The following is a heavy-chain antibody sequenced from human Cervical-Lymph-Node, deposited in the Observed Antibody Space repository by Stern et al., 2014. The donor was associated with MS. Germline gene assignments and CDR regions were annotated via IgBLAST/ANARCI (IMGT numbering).Heavy chain of an antibody. V-gene: IGHV1-18*01. J-gene: IGHJ3*02. Sequence: QVQLAQSGAEVKQPWASLKLSCAASGYTFSSYGIRWVRQAPGQGLEWMGWLSAYNGNTNYAQKLQGRVSMTTNTSTSTAYMELRSLRSDDTAVYDCARGLLGSEKAFDIWGQGTMVTVSS. CDR3: ARGLLGSEKAFDI. CDR2: LSAYNGNT. D-gene: IGHD2-15*01. CDR1: GYTFSSYG.